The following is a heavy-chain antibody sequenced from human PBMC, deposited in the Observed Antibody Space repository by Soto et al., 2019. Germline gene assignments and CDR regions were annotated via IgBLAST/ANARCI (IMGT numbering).Heavy chain of an antibody. CDR3: ARFCGLEWLVIGYYYYYGMDV. Sequence: EVQLVESGGGLVKPGGSLRLSCAASGFTFSSYSMNWVRQAPGKGLEWVSSISSSSSYIYYADSVKGRFTISRDNAKNSLYLRMNSLRAEDTAVYYCARFCGLEWLVIGYYYYYGMDVWGQGTTVTVSS. J-gene: IGHJ6*02. D-gene: IGHD6-19*01. CDR1: GFTFSSYS. V-gene: IGHV3-21*01. CDR2: ISSSSSYI.